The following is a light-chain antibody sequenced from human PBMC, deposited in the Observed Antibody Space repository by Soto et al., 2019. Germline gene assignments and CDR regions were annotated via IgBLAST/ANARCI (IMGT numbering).Light chain of an antibody. V-gene: IGLV1-47*01. Sequence: QSVLTQPPSASETPGQRVTISCSGSSSNIGSNYVYWYQQLPGTAPKLLIYRNNQRPSGVPDRFSGSKSGTSASLAISGLRSEDEADYYCAAWDDSLSAVVFGGRTKVTVL. CDR3: AAWDDSLSAVV. CDR1: SSNIGSNY. CDR2: RNN. J-gene: IGLJ2*01.